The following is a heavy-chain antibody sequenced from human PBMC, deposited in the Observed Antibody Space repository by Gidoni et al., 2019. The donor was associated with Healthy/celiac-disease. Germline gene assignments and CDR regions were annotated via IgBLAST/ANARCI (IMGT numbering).Heavy chain of an antibody. CDR3: ARDLTYYIAASSSGGGDLQHLQTPYYGMDV. J-gene: IGHJ6*02. CDR1: GFTVSSNY. V-gene: IGHV3-53*01. Sequence: EVQLVESGGGLIQPGGSLRLSCAASGFTVSSNYISWVRQAPGKGLEWVSVIYSGGSTYYADSVKGRFTISRYNSKNTLYLQMNSLRAEDTAVYYCARDLTYYIAASSSGGGDLQHLQTPYYGMDVWGQGTTVTVSS. D-gene: IGHD3-22*01. CDR2: IYSGGST.